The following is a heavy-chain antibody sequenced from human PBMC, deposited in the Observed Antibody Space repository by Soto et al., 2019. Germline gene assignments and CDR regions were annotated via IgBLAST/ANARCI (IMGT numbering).Heavy chain of an antibody. CDR1: GFTSSSFV. Sequence: QVQLVESGGGVVQPGTSLRLSCAASGFTSSSFVIHWVRQAPGKGLEWLAVISSDGNNQYYADSVKGRFTISRDNSKKTLYLQVNSLRAEDTAVYFCANERGVLDACDIWGQGTMVTVS. CDR3: ANERGVLDACDI. CDR2: ISSDGNNQ. V-gene: IGHV3-30*18. J-gene: IGHJ3*02. D-gene: IGHD3-10*01.